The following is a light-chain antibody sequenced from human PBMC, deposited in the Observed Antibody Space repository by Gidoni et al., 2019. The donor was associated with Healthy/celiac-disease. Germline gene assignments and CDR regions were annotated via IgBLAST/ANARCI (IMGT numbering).Light chain of an antibody. Sequence: EIVMTQSPATLSVSPGERATLSCRARQSVSSNLAWYQQIPGQAPRLLIYGASTRATGIPARFSGSGSGTEFTLTISSLQSEDFAVYYCQQYNNWLALTFGGGTKVEIK. CDR1: QSVSSN. V-gene: IGKV3-15*01. CDR3: QQYNNWLALT. J-gene: IGKJ4*01. CDR2: GAS.